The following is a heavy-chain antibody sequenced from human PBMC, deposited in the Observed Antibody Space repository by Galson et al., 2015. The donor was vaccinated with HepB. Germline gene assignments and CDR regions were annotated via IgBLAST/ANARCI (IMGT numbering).Heavy chain of an antibody. Sequence: GFTFNNYWMHWVRQAPGKGLVWVSRINTDGSSTSYADSVKGRFTISRDNAMNTLYLQMNSLGAEDTAVYYCARGDRAGSKYAVESNGGQGTLVTVSS. D-gene: IGHD5-24*01. CDR3: ARGDRAGSKYAVESN. CDR2: INTDGSST. J-gene: IGHJ4*02. CDR1: GFTFNNYW. V-gene: IGHV3-74*01.